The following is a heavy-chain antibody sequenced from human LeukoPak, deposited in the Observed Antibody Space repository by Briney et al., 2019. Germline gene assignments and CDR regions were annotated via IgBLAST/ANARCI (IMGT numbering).Heavy chain of an antibody. D-gene: IGHD2-15*01. Sequence: PGGSLRLSCAASGFTFSYYSMNWVRQTPGKGPEWVSSISSRSSHIDYADSVKGRLTISRDDAKNSLYLQMNSLRVEDTAVYYCARDQGFHFQHMDVWGKGTTVIVSS. CDR1: GFTFSYYS. J-gene: IGHJ6*03. CDR3: ARDQGFHFQHMDV. V-gene: IGHV3-21*01. CDR2: ISSRSSHI.